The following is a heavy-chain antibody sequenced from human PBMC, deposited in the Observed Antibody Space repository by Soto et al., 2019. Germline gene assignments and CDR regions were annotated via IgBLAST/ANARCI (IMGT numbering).Heavy chain of an antibody. CDR2: ISYDGGYE. J-gene: IGHJ2*01. CDR1: RFAFSSYA. Sequence: QAQLVESGGGVVQPGKSLRLSCTASRFAFSSYAMHWVRQAPGKGLEWVAVISYDGGYENYADSVKGRFTVSRDNSKNTLWLQMNSLRAEDTALYYCAKGTTVTPWRYLDLWGQGTLVTVSS. V-gene: IGHV3-30*18. CDR3: AKGTTVTPWRYLDL. D-gene: IGHD4-17*01.